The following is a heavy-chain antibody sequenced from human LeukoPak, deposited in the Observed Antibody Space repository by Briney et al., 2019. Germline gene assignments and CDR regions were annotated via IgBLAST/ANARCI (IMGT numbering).Heavy chain of an antibody. V-gene: IGHV3-23*01. Sequence: GGSLRLSCAASGFTFSSYTMSWVRPAPGKGLEWVSGVSGSGGNIHYADSVKGRFTISRDNSKNTLYLQMNSLRAEDTAVYYCAASLPNIVVVPATKGPFGYWGQGALVTVSS. J-gene: IGHJ4*02. CDR1: GFTFSSYT. CDR2: VSGSGGNI. D-gene: IGHD2-2*01. CDR3: AASLPNIVVVPATKGPFGY.